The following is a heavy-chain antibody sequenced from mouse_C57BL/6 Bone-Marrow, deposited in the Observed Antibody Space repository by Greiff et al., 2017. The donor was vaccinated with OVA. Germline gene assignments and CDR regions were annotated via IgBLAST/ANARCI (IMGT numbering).Heavy chain of an antibody. CDR2: IDPENGDT. Sequence: DVKLQESGAELVRPGASVKLSCTASGFNIKDDYMHWVKQRPEQGLEWIGWIDPENGDTEYASKFQGKATITADTSSNTAYLQLSSLTSEDTAVYYCTTLTVAYFDYWGQGTTLTVSS. J-gene: IGHJ2*01. V-gene: IGHV14-4*01. CDR3: TTLTVAYFDY. D-gene: IGHD1-1*01. CDR1: GFNIKDDY.